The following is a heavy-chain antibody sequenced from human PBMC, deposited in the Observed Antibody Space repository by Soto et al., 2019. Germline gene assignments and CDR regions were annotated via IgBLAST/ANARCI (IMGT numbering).Heavy chain of an antibody. CDR2: IRSKANSYAT. J-gene: IGHJ4*02. CDR1: GFTFSGSA. CDR3: TTRDLGYCSGGSCYVVDFDY. Sequence: GGSLRLSCAASGFTFSGSAMHWVRQASGKGLEWVGRIRSKANSYATAYAASVKGRFTISRDDSKNTAYLQMNSLKTEDTAVYYCTTRDLGYCSGGSCYVVDFDYWGQGTRVTVSS. D-gene: IGHD2-15*01. V-gene: IGHV3-73*01.